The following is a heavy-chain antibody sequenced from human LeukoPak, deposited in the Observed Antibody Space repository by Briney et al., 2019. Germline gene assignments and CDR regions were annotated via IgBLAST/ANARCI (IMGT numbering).Heavy chain of an antibody. CDR2: IYYSGST. CDR1: GGSISSYY. J-gene: IGHJ4*02. Sequence: SETLSLACTVSGGSISSYYWGWIRQPPGKGLEWIGSIYYSGSTYYNPSLKSRVTISVDTSKNQFSLKLSSVTAADTAVYYCARHRGYSYSRGGPIDYWGQGTLVTVSS. V-gene: IGHV4-39*01. CDR3: ARHRGYSYSRGGPIDY. D-gene: IGHD5-18*01.